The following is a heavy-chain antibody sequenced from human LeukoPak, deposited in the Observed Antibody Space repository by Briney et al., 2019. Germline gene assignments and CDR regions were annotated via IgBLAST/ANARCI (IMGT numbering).Heavy chain of an antibody. V-gene: IGHV3-23*01. CDR3: AKTTSGWYDAIDY. CDR2: ISGSGGST. D-gene: IGHD6-19*01. CDR1: GFTFSTYA. Sequence: GGSLRLSCAASGFTFSTYAMSWVRQAPGKGLEWVSAISGSGGSTYYADSVKGRFTISRDNSKNTLYLQMNSLRAEDTAVYYCAKTTSGWYDAIDYWGQGTLVTVSS. J-gene: IGHJ4*02.